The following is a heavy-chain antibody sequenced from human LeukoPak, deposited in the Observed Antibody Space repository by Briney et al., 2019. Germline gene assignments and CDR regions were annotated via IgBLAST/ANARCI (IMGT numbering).Heavy chain of an antibody. J-gene: IGHJ6*03. D-gene: IGHD1-26*01. Sequence: PSETLSLTCTVSGGSVRRGNYYWTWIRQPAGSGLEGIGRIYTSGTTDYNPSLRTRVTISVDASRNQFSLNLSSVTAADTAVYYCARWSGSVTDRNYYYYMDVWGEGTTVTVSS. CDR3: ARWSGSVTDRNYYYYMDV. CDR2: IYTSGTT. V-gene: IGHV4-61*02. CDR1: GGSVRRGNYY.